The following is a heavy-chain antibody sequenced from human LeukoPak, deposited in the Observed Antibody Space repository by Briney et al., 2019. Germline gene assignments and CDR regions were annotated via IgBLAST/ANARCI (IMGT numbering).Heavy chain of an antibody. CDR1: GFTFSSYS. D-gene: IGHD5-12*01. CDR3: ARDRPDIVATTPDC. J-gene: IGHJ4*02. CDR2: ISSSSSTI. V-gene: IGHV3-48*01. Sequence: PGGSLRLSCAASGFTFSSYSMNWVRQAPGKGLEWVSYISSSSSTIYYADSVKGRFTISRDNAKNSLYLQMNSLRAEDTAVYYCARDRPDIVATTPDCWGQGTPVTVSS.